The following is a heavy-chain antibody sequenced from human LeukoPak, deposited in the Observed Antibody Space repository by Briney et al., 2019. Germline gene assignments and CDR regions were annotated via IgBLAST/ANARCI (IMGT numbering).Heavy chain of an antibody. CDR3: ARDHGDEIDY. J-gene: IGHJ4*02. D-gene: IGHD5-24*01. V-gene: IGHV4-59*01. CDR1: GGSISSYY. Sequence: PSETPSLTCTVSGGSISSYYWSWIRQPPGKGLEWIGYIYYSGSTNYNPSLKSRVTISVDTSKNQFSLKLSSVTAADTAAYYCARDHGDEIDYWGQGTLVTVSS. CDR2: IYYSGST.